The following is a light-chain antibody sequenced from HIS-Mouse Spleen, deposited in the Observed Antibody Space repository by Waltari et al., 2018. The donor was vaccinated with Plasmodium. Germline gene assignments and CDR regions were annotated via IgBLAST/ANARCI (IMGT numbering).Light chain of an antibody. Sequence: QSALTQPPSASGSPGQSVTISCTGTSSDVGGYNYVSWYQQHPGKAPKLMFYEVSKRPSGVPDLFSGSKSGNTASLTVSGLQAEDEADYYCSSYAGSNNLVFGGGTKLTVL. CDR3: SSYAGSNNLV. J-gene: IGLJ2*01. CDR1: SSDVGGYNY. CDR2: EVS. V-gene: IGLV2-8*01.